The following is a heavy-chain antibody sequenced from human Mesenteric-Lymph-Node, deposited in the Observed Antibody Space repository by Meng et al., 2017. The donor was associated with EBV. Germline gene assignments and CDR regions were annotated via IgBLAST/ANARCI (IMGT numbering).Heavy chain of an antibody. Sequence: LQLQESVSGLVNPSQTLAPTCAVSGGSISSGGYSWSWIRQPPGKGLEWIGYIYHSGSTYYNPSLKSRVTISVDRSKNQFSLKLSSVTAADTAVYYCARGGDGDYGVFDYWGQGTLVTVSS. CDR2: IYHSGST. V-gene: IGHV4-30-2*01. D-gene: IGHD4-17*01. J-gene: IGHJ4*02. CDR1: GGSISSGGYS. CDR3: ARGGDGDYGVFDY.